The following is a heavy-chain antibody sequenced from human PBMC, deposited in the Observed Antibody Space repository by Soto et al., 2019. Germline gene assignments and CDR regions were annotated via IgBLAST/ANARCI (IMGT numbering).Heavy chain of an antibody. CDR3: ARDLFDY. Sequence: GGSLRLSCAAAGFTVDSYSINWVRQAPGKGLEWVSYIGSSSGSIFYADSVRGRFTISRDNAKNSLYLQMNSLRAEDTAVYYCARDLFDYWGQGTLVTVSS. CDR2: IGSSSGSI. J-gene: IGHJ4*02. CDR1: GFTVDSYS. V-gene: IGHV3-48*04.